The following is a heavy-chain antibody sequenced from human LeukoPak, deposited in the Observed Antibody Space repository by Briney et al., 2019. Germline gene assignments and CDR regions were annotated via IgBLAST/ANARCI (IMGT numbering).Heavy chain of an antibody. J-gene: IGHJ4*02. V-gene: IGHV3-30*04. CDR2: ISYDGSNK. D-gene: IGHD6-25*01. CDR1: GFTFSSYA. CDR3: ARDGRLPGVYYSDY. Sequence: GGSLRLSCAASGFTFSSYAMHWVRQAPGKGLEWVAVISYDGSNKYYADSVKGRFTISRDNSKNTLYLQMNSLRAEDTAVYYCARDGRLPGVYYSDYWGQGTLVTVSS.